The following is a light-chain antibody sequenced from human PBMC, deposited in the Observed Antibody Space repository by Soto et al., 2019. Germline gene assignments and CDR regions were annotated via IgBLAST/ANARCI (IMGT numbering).Light chain of an antibody. CDR2: EVS. Sequence: QSALTQPASVSGSPGQSITISCTGTSHDIGGYKYVSWYQQHPGKAPKLMIYEVSNRPSGVSNRFSGSKSGNTASLTISGLQTEDEADYYCQSYDITLSGSGVFGGGTKVTVL. CDR3: QSYDITLSGSGV. J-gene: IGLJ2*01. V-gene: IGLV2-14*01. CDR1: SHDIGGYKY.